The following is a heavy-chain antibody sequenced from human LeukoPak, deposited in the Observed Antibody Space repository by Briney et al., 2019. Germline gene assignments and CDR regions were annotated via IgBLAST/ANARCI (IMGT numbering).Heavy chain of an antibody. CDR2: ISGSGGST. CDR1: GYTFSSYA. CDR3: AKDREWQQLSDFDY. D-gene: IGHD6-13*01. J-gene: IGHJ4*02. V-gene: IGHV3-23*01. Sequence: GGSLRLSCAASGYTFSSYAMSWVRQAPGKGLEWVSAISGSGGSTYYADSVKGRFTISRDNSKNTLYLQMNSLRAEDTAVYYCAKDREWQQLSDFDYWGQGTLVTVSS.